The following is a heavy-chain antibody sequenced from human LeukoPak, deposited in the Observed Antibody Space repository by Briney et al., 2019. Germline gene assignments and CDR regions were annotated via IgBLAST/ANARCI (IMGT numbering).Heavy chain of an antibody. CDR2: IYENGRT. V-gene: IGHV4-59*13. Sequence: SETLSLTCIVSGGSIGNFFWSWIRQSPGEGLEWIGFIYENGRTSYNPPLKSRVTISVDMSKNQFSLRLTSMIAADTAVYYCARDWELGHWGRGILVTVTS. CDR3: ARDWELGH. CDR1: GGSIGNFF. D-gene: IGHD1-26*01. J-gene: IGHJ4*02.